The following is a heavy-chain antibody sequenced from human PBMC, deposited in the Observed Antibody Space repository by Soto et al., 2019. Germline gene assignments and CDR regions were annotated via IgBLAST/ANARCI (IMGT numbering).Heavy chain of an antibody. CDR1: GFTFSSYE. J-gene: IGHJ6*02. Sequence: EVQLVESGGGLVQPGGSLRLSCAAPGFTFSSYEMNWVRQAPGKGLEWVSYISSSGSTIYYADSVKGRFTISRDNAKNSLYLQMNSLRAEDTAVYYCARDISSVYYGMDVWGQGTTVTVSS. V-gene: IGHV3-48*03. D-gene: IGHD6-25*01. CDR3: ARDISSVYYGMDV. CDR2: ISSSGSTI.